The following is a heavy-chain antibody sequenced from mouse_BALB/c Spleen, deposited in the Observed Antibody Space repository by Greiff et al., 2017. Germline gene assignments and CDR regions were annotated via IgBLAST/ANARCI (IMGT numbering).Heavy chain of an antibody. CDR1: GYTFTSYS. V-gene: IGHV1S16*01. D-gene: IGHD1-1*01. J-gene: IGHJ1*01. Sequence: QVQLQQPGAELVKPGASVKLSCKASGYTFTSYSMYWVKQRPGQGLEWIGGINPSNGGTNFNEKFKGKATLTADKSSSTAYMQLNSLTSEDSAVYFCKDYYGSSIWYFDVWGAGTTVTVSS. CDR3: KDYYGSSIWYFDV. CDR2: INPSNGGT.